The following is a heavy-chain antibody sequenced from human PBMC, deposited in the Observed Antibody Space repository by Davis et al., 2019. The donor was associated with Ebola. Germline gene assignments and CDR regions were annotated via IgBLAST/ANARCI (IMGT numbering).Heavy chain of an antibody. J-gene: IGHJ3*01. D-gene: IGHD1-26*01. CDR1: GYSFVNYW. Sequence: GESLKISCEASGYSFVNYWIVWVRQVPGEGPECMGIIFPGDSDTRYSSSFLGQVIISADKSISTAYLQWSSLKASDTAKYYCARPTISAGPDAFDFWGQGTMVTVSS. V-gene: IGHV5-51*01. CDR2: IFPGDSDT. CDR3: ARPTISAGPDAFDF.